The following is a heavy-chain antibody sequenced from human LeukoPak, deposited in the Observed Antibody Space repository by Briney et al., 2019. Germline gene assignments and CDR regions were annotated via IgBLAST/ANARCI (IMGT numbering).Heavy chain of an antibody. CDR1: GDCISIDY. V-gene: IGHV4-59*01. D-gene: IGHD3-16*01. CDR2: IHYSRST. CDR3: AKAPRLGVRDVFDI. Sequence: SETLSRACRLSGDCISIDYWIWLGQPPGIEMEWMGNIHYSRSTDYNPSLKSRVSISADTSRNQISLRLSSVTAADTAVYYCAKAPRLGVRDVFDIWGQGTMVTVSS. J-gene: IGHJ3*02.